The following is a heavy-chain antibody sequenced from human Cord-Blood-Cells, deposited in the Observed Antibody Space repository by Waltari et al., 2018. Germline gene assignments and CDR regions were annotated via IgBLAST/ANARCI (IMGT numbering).Heavy chain of an antibody. Sequence: QVQLQQWGAGLLKPSETLSLTCAVYGGSFSGYYWSWIRQPPGKGLEWIGEINHSGSTNYNPSPNSRVTISVDTSKNHCSLKLSSVTAADTAVYYCASHPSWGERYFDYWGQGTLVTVSS. V-gene: IGHV4-34*01. J-gene: IGHJ4*02. CDR1: GGSFSGYY. CDR3: ASHPSWGERYFDY. CDR2: INHSGST. D-gene: IGHD6-13*01.